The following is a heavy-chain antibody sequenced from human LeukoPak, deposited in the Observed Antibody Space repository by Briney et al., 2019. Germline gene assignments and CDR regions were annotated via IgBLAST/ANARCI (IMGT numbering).Heavy chain of an antibody. CDR2: ISGDGGST. V-gene: IGHV3-43*02. CDR1: GFTFDDYA. CDR3: AKDSEGIAAAGTTSYGMDV. Sequence: PGGSLRLSCAASGFTFDDYAMHWVRQAPGKGLEWVSLISGDGGSTYYADSVKGRFTISRGNSKNSLYLQMNSLRTEDTALYYCAKDSEGIAAAGTTSYGMDVWGQGTTVTVSS. D-gene: IGHD6-13*01. J-gene: IGHJ6*02.